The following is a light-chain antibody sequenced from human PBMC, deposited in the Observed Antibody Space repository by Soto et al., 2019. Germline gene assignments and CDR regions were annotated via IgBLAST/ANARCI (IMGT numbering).Light chain of an antibody. V-gene: IGLV3-21*02. Sequence: SYGLTQPPSVSVAPGQTARITCGGDNIGSMSVHWYHQRPGQAPVLVVYSVNDRPAGIPERFSGSNSGNTATLTIGRVEAADEADYYCQVWDPFSDHLFVFGRGTKVTVL. CDR1: NIGSMS. CDR2: SVN. J-gene: IGLJ1*01. CDR3: QVWDPFSDHLFV.